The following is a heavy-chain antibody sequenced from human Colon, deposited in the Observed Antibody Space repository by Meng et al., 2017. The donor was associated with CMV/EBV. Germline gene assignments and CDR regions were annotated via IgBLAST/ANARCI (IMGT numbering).Heavy chain of an antibody. Sequence: SQTRSLTGTVSGDSIRDHYWSWIRQPPGKGLEWIGDIYYTGITYTNPSLKSRLTISVDTSRNEFSLKLTSVTAADTALYYCATAVRYPSYYFDSWGPGTLVTVSS. CDR2: IYYTGIT. CDR1: GDSIRDHY. J-gene: IGHJ4*02. D-gene: IGHD3-9*01. CDR3: ATAVRYPSYYFDS. V-gene: IGHV4-59*04.